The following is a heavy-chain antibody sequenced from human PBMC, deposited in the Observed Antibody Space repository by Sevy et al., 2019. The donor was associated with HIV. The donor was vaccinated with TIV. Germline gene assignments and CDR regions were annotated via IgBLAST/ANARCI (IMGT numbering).Heavy chain of an antibody. Sequence: GGSLRLSCAASGFTFDDYAMHWVRQAPGKGLEWVSGISWNSGSIGYADSVKGRFTISRDNVKNSLYLQMNSLRAEDTALYYCAKDPGLRLGELSLLGYFDYWGQGTLVTVSS. CDR2: ISWNSGSI. CDR3: AKDPGLRLGELSLLGYFDY. D-gene: IGHD3-16*02. CDR1: GFTFDDYA. V-gene: IGHV3-9*01. J-gene: IGHJ4*02.